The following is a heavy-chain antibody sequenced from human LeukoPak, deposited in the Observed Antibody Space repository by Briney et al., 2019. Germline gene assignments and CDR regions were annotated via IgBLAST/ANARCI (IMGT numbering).Heavy chain of an antibody. J-gene: IGHJ4*02. V-gene: IGHV3-66*01. Sequence: GGSLRLSCAASGFTVSSNYMSWVRQAPGKGLEWVSVIYTDGSTNYADSVKGRFTISRDNSKNILYLQMNNLRAEDTAVYYCASGGSGPFFCGAQGPLVTVSS. CDR3: ASGGSGPFFC. CDR1: GFTVSSNY. D-gene: IGHD2-15*01. CDR2: IYTDGST.